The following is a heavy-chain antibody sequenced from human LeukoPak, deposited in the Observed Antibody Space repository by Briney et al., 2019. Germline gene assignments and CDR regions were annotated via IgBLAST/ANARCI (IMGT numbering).Heavy chain of an antibody. V-gene: IGHV4-34*01. CDR3: ARDQNWFDP. CDR1: GGSFSGYY. J-gene: IGHJ5*02. Sequence: SETLSLTCAVYGGSFSGYYWSWIRQPPGKGLEWIGEINHSGSTNYNPSLKSRVTISVDTSKNQFSLKLSSVTAADTAVYYCARDQNWFDPWGQGTLVTVSS. CDR2: INHSGST.